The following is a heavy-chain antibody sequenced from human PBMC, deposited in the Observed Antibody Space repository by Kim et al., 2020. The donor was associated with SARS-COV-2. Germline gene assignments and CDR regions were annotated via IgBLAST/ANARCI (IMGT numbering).Heavy chain of an antibody. V-gene: IGHV4-34*01. CDR1: GGSFSGYY. Sequence: SETLSLTCAVYGGSFSGYYWSWIRQPPGKGLEWIGEINHSGSTNYNPSLKSRVTISVDTSKNQFSLKLSSVTAADTAVYYCARTPLGFGEWRFKDFDYWGQGTLVTVSS. CDR3: ARTPLGFGEWRFKDFDY. D-gene: IGHD3-10*01. J-gene: IGHJ4*02. CDR2: INHSGST.